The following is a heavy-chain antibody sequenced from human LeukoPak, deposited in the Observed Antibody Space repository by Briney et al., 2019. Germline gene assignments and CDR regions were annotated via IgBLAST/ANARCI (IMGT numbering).Heavy chain of an antibody. Sequence: PGGSLRLSCAASGFTFGSYAMSCVRQTPGKSLEWVSIITNGGVTTYYADSVRGRFTISRDNSKNMLYLQMNSLRAEDTAVYYCVKLSSGSGSKFGFDSWGQGTLVTVSS. D-gene: IGHD6-19*01. CDR1: GFTFGSYA. J-gene: IGHJ4*02. V-gene: IGHV3-23*01. CDR3: VKLSSGSGSKFGFDS. CDR2: ITNGGVTT.